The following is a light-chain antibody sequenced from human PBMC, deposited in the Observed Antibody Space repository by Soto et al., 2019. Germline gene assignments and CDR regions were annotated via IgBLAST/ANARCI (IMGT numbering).Light chain of an antibody. CDR1: QSISSY. Sequence: DIQMTQSPSSLSASVGDRVTITCRASQSISSYLNWYQQKPGKAPKLLIYAASSLQSGVPSRFGGSGSGTDFTLTISSLQPEDFGPYYCQQSYNTPITFGQGKRLEIK. J-gene: IGKJ5*01. CDR3: QQSYNTPIT. V-gene: IGKV1-39*01. CDR2: AAS.